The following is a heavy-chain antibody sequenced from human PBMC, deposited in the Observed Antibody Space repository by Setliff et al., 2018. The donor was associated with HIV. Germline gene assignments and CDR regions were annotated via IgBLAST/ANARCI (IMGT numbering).Heavy chain of an antibody. CDR2: INHSGSA. Sequence: SETLSLTCTVSGGSISSSSYYWSWIRQPPGKGLEWIGEINHSGSANYNPSLKSRVTISVDTSKNQFSLKLYSVTAADTSVYYCARHSPSDYWGQGTLVTVSS. CDR1: GGSISSSSYY. V-gene: IGHV4-39*01. J-gene: IGHJ4*02. CDR3: ARHSPSDY.